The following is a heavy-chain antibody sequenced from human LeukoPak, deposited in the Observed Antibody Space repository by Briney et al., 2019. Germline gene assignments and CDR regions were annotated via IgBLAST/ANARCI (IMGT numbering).Heavy chain of an antibody. CDR3: ATDTPTLGYCSGGSCFTVNYFDY. Sequence: GGSLRLSCAASGFTFSSYAMSWVRQAPGQGLEWMGGIIPIFGTANYAQKFKGRVTITADESTSTAYMELSSLRSEDTAVYYCATDTPTLGYCSGGSCFTVNYFDYWGQGTLVTVSS. CDR2: IIPIFGTA. D-gene: IGHD2-15*01. J-gene: IGHJ4*02. V-gene: IGHV1-69*01. CDR1: GFTFSSYA.